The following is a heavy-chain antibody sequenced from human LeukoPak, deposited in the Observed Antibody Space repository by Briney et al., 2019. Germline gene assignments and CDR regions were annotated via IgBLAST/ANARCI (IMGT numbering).Heavy chain of an antibody. CDR2: VYYSGST. D-gene: IGHD6-19*01. CDR1: GGSISSSSYY. V-gene: IGHV4-39*01. J-gene: IGHJ2*01. CDR3: ARSSSGWAYWYFDL. Sequence: SETLSLTCTVAGGSISSSSYYWGWIRQPPGKGLEWIGSVYYSGSTYDNPSLKSRVSISVDTSKNQFSLKLSSVTAADTAVYYCARSSSGWAYWYFDLWGRGTLVTVSS.